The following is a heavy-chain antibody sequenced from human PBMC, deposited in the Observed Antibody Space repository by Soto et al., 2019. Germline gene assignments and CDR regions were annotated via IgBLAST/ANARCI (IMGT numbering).Heavy chain of an antibody. CDR2: IYHSGST. D-gene: IGHD2-15*01. Sequence: QVQLQESGPGLVKPSGTLSLTCAVSSGSISSSNWWSWVRQPPGKGLEWIGEIYHSGSTNYNPSLKSRVTISVDKSKNQFSLKLSSVTAADTAVYYCARPLFRYCSGGSCYSSAFDIWGQGTMVTVSS. CDR3: ARPLFRYCSGGSCYSSAFDI. CDR1: SGSISSSNW. V-gene: IGHV4-4*02. J-gene: IGHJ3*02.